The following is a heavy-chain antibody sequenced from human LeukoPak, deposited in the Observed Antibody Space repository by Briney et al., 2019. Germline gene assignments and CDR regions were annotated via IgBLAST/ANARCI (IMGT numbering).Heavy chain of an antibody. D-gene: IGHD1-26*01. J-gene: IGHJ4*02. V-gene: IGHV3-30*02. Sequence: GGSLRLSCAASGFIFRSYGMHWVRQAPGKGLEWVAFIRHDGRNKYYADSVKGRFTISRDNSKNTLYLQMNSLRPEDTAVYYCAKMSGTYYFFDYWGQGTLVTVSS. CDR1: GFIFRSYG. CDR3: AKMSGTYYFFDY. CDR2: IRHDGRNK.